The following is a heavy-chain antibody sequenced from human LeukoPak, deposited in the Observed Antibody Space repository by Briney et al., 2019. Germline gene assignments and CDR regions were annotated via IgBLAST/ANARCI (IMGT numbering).Heavy chain of an antibody. J-gene: IGHJ4*02. CDR2: IKEDGTDT. CDR1: GFTFSNLW. D-gene: IGHD2-21*02. CDR3: ARDQWRLFDY. V-gene: IGHV3-7*04. Sequence: GGSLRLSCAASGFTFSNLWMGWIRQAPGRGLEWVANIKEDGTDTYYMGSVRGRFTISRGNAKNLLYLQMNSLRGEDTSVYYCARDQWRLFDYWGQGTLVTVSS.